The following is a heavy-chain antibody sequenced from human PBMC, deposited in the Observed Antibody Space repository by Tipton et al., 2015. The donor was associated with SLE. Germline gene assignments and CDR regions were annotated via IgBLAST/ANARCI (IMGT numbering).Heavy chain of an antibody. CDR3: ARQGTGFGSGRDDY. CDR1: GFTFSIYG. V-gene: IGHV3-30*12. CDR2: IRYDGSDK. Sequence: SLRLSCAASGFTFSIYGMHWVRQAPGKGLEWVAFIRYDGSDKYYADSVKGRVTISRDNSKNTLYLQMNSLRAEDTAVYYCARQGTGFGSGRDDYWGQGILVTVSS. D-gene: IGHD1-14*01. J-gene: IGHJ4*02.